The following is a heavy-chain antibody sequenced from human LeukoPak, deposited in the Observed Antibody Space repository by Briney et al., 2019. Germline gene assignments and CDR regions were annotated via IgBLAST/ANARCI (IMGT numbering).Heavy chain of an antibody. Sequence: PGRSLRLSCAASGFTFSSYGMHWVRQAPGKGLEWVAVISYDGSNKYYADSVKGRFTISRDNSKNTLYLQMNSLRAEDTAVYYCAKYPSGSYSYYFDYWGQGTLATVSS. CDR3: AKYPSGSYSYYFDY. CDR2: ISYDGSNK. J-gene: IGHJ4*02. CDR1: GFTFSSYG. D-gene: IGHD1-26*01. V-gene: IGHV3-30*18.